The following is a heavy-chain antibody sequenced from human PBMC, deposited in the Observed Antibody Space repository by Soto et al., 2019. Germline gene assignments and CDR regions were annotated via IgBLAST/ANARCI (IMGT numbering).Heavy chain of an antibody. V-gene: IGHV1-18*01. J-gene: IGHJ6*02. CDR3: GRSIVLIPRVDYYAMDV. CDR1: GYTFLSYG. CDR2: INIYNDNT. D-gene: IGHD2-8*01. Sequence: ASVKVSCKASGYTFLSYGISWVRQAPGQGLEWMGWINIYNDNTNYAQKAQGRVTMTIDTSTSTVYMELRSLRSDDTAVYYCGRSIVLIPRVDYYAMDVWGQGTTVTVSS.